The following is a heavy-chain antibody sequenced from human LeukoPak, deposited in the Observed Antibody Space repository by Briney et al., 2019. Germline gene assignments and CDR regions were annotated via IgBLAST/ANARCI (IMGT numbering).Heavy chain of an antibody. J-gene: IGHJ4*02. Sequence: SETLSLTCSVSGDSISSSSHYWGWIRQPPGKGLEWIGAIYYSGSTYYNPSLKSRVTMSVDTSRNQFSLDLTSVTAADTAVYYCVRGILPDMIIVVVGKDYFDYWGQGTLVTVSS. CDR1: GDSISSSSHY. V-gene: IGHV4-39*07. CDR3: VRGILPDMIIVVVGKDYFDY. D-gene: IGHD2-21*01. CDR2: IYYSGST.